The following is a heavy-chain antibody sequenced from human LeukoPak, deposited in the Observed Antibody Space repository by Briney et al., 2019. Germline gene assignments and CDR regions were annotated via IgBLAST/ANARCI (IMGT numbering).Heavy chain of an antibody. CDR1: GYTFTSYG. CDR3: AKASDSYGRQYYYYYYGMDV. D-gene: IGHD5-18*01. V-gene: IGHV1-18*01. Sequence: ASVKVSCKASGYTFTSYGISWVRQAPGQGLEWMGWISAYNGNTNYAQKLQGRVTMTTDTSTSTAYMKLRSLRSDDTAVYYCAKASDSYGRQYYYYYYGMDVWGQGTTVTVSS. CDR2: ISAYNGNT. J-gene: IGHJ6*02.